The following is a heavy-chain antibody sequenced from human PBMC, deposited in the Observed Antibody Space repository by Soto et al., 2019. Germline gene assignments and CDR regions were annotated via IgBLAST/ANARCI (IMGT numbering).Heavy chain of an antibody. CDR1: GGSISVYY. J-gene: IGHJ4*02. Sequence: SETLCLTWTIAGGSISVYYWSWIRQSPGQALEWIGYIYASGSPYYNPSLRSRVLISADTSKNQVSLELTSATAADTAVYFCARGVGSSPPRYWGRGTLVTVPQ. V-gene: IGHV4-59*01. D-gene: IGHD1-26*01. CDR3: ARGVGSSPPRY. CDR2: IYASGSP.